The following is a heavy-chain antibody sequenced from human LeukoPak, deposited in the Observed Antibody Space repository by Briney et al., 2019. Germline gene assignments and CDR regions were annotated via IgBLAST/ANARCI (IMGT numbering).Heavy chain of an antibody. CDR1: GFTFSSYA. V-gene: IGHV3-23*01. CDR3: AREVGYAGNYGDPWDY. CDR2: ISPGGGTT. D-gene: IGHD4-17*01. Sequence: GGSLRLSCAASGFTFSSYAMSWVRQAPGRGLEWVSSISPGGGTTYYADSVKGRFTISRDNSKNTLYLQMNSLRAEDTAVYYCAREVGYAGNYGDPWDYWGQGTLVTVSS. J-gene: IGHJ4*02.